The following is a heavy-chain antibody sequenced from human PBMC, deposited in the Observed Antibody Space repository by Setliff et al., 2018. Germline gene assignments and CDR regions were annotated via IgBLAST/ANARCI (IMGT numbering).Heavy chain of an antibody. Sequence: SETLSLTCAVSGFSISSGYYWSWIRQPAGKGLEWIGHIYTSGTTNYHPSLKSRVTISADTSKNQFSLKLTSVTAADTAVYYCARGPWAAAVTESFDYWGQGTLVTVSS. J-gene: IGHJ4*02. V-gene: IGHV4-61*09. CDR2: IYTSGTT. CDR1: GFSISSGYY. CDR3: ARGPWAAAVTESFDY. D-gene: IGHD6-13*01.